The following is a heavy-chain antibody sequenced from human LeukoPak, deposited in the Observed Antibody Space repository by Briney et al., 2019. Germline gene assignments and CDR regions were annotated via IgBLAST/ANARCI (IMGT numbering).Heavy chain of an antibody. CDR2: INTDGTGT. D-gene: IGHD1-26*01. CDR1: GFTFSNYW. V-gene: IGHV3-74*01. J-gene: IGHJ4*02. CDR3: ARVKSGSYYPIDY. Sequence: GGSLRLSCAASGFTFSNYWMHWVRQTPGKRPVWVSRINTDGTGTSYADSVKGRFTISRDGAKNTLYLQMSGLRVEDTAVYYCARVKSGSYYPIDYWGQGTLVTVSS.